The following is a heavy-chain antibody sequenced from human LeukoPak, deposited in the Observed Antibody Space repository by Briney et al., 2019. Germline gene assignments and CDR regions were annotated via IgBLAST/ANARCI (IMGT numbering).Heavy chain of an antibody. V-gene: IGHV3-30*18. J-gene: IGHJ4*02. CDR3: AKGEGQQQLEYYFDY. Sequence: GGSLRLSCAASGFTLSSYGMHWVRQAPGKGLEWVAVISYDGSNKYYADSVKGRFTISRDNSKNTLYLQMNSLRAEATAVYYCAKGEGQQQLEYYFDYWGQGTLVTVSS. CDR1: GFTLSSYG. CDR2: ISYDGSNK. D-gene: IGHD6-13*01.